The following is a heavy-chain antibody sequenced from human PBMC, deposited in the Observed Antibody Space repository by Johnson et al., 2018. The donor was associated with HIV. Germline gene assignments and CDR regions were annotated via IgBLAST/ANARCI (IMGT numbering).Heavy chain of an antibody. J-gene: IGHJ3*02. Sequence: EVQLVESGGGLVKPGGSLRLSCAASGFTFSNAWMSWVRQAPGKGLEWVGRIKSKTDGGTTDYAAPVKGRFTISRDNSKNTLYLQMNSLRPEDTAAYYCATIAAHGAAFDIWGQGTVVTVSS. D-gene: IGHD6-25*01. CDR1: GFTFSNAW. CDR2: IKSKTDGGTT. V-gene: IGHV3-15*01. CDR3: ATIAAHGAAFDI.